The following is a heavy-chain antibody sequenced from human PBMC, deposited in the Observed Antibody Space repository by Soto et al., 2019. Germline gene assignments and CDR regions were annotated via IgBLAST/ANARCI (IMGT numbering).Heavy chain of an antibody. D-gene: IGHD3-3*01. V-gene: IGHV4-34*01. CDR2: INHSGST. Sequence: SETLSLTCAVYGGSFSGYYWSWIRQPPGKGLEWIGEINHSGSTNYNPSLKSRVTISVDTSKNQFSLKLSSVTAADTAVYYCARTLRFLEWFPPHPYYMDVWGQRTTVTVSS. CDR1: GGSFSGYY. CDR3: ARTLRFLEWFPPHPYYMDV. J-gene: IGHJ6*03.